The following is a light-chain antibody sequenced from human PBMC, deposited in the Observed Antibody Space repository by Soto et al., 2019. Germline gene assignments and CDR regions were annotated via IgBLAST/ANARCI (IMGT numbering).Light chain of an antibody. J-gene: IGLJ1*01. CDR3: SSYSISTADL. V-gene: IGLV2-14*01. CDR2: EVS. CDR1: SSDVGGYDY. Sequence: QSALTQPASVSGSPGQSITISCTATSSDVGGYDYVSWYQIHAGKARKLMVFEVSMRPSGVSYRFSGSKSGNTASLTISGLQAEDEADYFCSSYSISTADLFGTGTKVTVL.